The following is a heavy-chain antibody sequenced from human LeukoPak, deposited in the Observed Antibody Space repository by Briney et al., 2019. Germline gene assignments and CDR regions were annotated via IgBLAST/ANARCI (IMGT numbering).Heavy chain of an antibody. CDR1: GGSISSSSYY. CDR3: ARQIKPSSGWYLNWFDP. Sequence: SETRSLTCTVSGGSISSSSYYWGWIRQPPGKGLEWLGSIYYSGSTYYNPSLKSRVTISVDTSKNQFSLTLSSVTAADTAVYYCARQIKPSSGWYLNWFDPWGQGTLVTVSS. D-gene: IGHD6-19*01. J-gene: IGHJ5*02. V-gene: IGHV4-39*01. CDR2: IYYSGST.